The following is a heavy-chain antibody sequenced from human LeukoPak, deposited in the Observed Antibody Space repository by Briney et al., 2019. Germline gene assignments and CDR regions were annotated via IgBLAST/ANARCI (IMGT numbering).Heavy chain of an antibody. D-gene: IGHD2-15*01. CDR1: GFTFSSYS. J-gene: IGHJ6*03. Sequence: GGSLRLSCAASGFTFSSYSMNCVSQAPGNGLEWVSYISSSSSTIYYAASVKGRFTISRDNAKNSLYLQMNSLRAEDTAVYYCARDATIVVVVAATRDYYYYYMDVWGKGTTVTVSS. V-gene: IGHV3-48*01. CDR2: ISSSSSTI. CDR3: ARDATIVVVVAATRDYYYYYMDV.